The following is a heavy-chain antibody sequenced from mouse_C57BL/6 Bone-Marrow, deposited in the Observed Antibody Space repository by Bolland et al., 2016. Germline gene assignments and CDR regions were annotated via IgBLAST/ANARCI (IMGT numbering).Heavy chain of an antibody. D-gene: IGHD2-3*01. V-gene: IGHV5-2*01. J-gene: IGHJ3*01. Sequence: AAINSDGGSTYYPDTMERRFIISRDNTKKTLYLQMSSLRSEDTALYYCRWLLTWFAYWGQGTLV. CDR2: INSDGGST. CDR3: RWLLTWFAY.